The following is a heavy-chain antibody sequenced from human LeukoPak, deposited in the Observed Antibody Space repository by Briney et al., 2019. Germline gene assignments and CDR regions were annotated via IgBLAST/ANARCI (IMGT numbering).Heavy chain of an antibody. Sequence: GGSLRLSCAASGFTFSSYCMSWVRQAPGKGLEWVANIKQDGSEKYYVDSVKGRFTISRDNAKNSLYLQMNSLRAEDTAVYYCARGNGYDFWSGYYTGGERYYFDYWGQGTLVTVSS. D-gene: IGHD3-3*01. CDR3: ARGNGYDFWSGYYTGGERYYFDY. V-gene: IGHV3-7*01. CDR1: GFTFSSYC. CDR2: IKQDGSEK. J-gene: IGHJ4*02.